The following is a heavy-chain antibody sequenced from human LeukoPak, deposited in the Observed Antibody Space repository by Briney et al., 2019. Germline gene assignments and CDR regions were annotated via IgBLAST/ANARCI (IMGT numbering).Heavy chain of an antibody. D-gene: IGHD6-19*01. V-gene: IGHV3-53*01. CDR2: IYPGGNT. Sequence: PGGSLRLSCAASGFSVSSNYMTWVRQASGKGLEWVAVIYPGGNTYYADFVKGRFTISRDNSKNTMYLQMNSLRAEDMAVYYCASPISGQSFDIWGQGTMVTVSS. J-gene: IGHJ3*02. CDR3: ASPISGQSFDI. CDR1: GFSVSSNY.